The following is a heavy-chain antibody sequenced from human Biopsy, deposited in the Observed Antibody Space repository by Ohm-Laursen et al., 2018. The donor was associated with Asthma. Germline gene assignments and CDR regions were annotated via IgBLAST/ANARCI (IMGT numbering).Heavy chain of an antibody. J-gene: IGHJ4*02. Sequence: TLSLTCSVSGGSVSSDKYYWRWLRQPPGKGLEWIAYIFYSGATNYNPALKSRVAQSIDTSKSQFSLRLNSLSAAATAVYYCARGTIVAGIDYWGRGTLVTVSS. D-gene: IGHD5-12*01. V-gene: IGHV4-61*01. CDR2: IFYSGAT. CDR1: GGSVSSDKYY. CDR3: ARGTIVAGIDY.